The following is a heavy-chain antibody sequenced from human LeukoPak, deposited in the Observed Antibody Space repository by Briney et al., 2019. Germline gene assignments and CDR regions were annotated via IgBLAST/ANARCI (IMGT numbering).Heavy chain of an antibody. CDR1: GFAFGDYA. CDR3: SRDISEWLAPIYLDY. V-gene: IGHV3-49*03. D-gene: IGHD6-19*01. Sequence: GGSLRLXCTASGFAFGDYAMRWFRQAPGKGLEWIAFIRRKSDGATTEYAASVKGRFTISRDDSKSIAYLQMNSLKTEDTAVYYCSRDISEWLAPIYLDYWGQGTPVTVSS. CDR2: IRRKSDGATT. J-gene: IGHJ4*02.